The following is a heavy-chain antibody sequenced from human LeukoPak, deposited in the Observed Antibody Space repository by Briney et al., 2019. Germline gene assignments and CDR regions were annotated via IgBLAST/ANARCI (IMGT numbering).Heavy chain of an antibody. V-gene: IGHV1-18*01. CDR1: GYTFTDYY. D-gene: IGHD1-26*01. J-gene: IGHJ4*02. CDR2: ISAYNGNT. CDR3: ARGGRWELPLASYLIDY. Sequence: GASVKVSCKASGYTFTDYYIHWVRQDPGQGLEWMGWISAYNGNTNYAQKLQGRVTMTTDTSTSTAYMELSRLRSDDTAVYYCARGGRWELPLASYLIDYWGQGTLVTVSS.